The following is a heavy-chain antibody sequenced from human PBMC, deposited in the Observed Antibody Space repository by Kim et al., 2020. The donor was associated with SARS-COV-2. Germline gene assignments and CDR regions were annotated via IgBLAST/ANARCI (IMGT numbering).Heavy chain of an antibody. CDR3: ARDRGYSYGVHFDY. V-gene: IGHV4-39*07. Sequence: NPSLKSRVTRSVDTSKNQFSLKLSSVTAADTAVYYCARDRGYSYGVHFDYWGQGTLVTVSS. D-gene: IGHD5-18*01. J-gene: IGHJ4*02.